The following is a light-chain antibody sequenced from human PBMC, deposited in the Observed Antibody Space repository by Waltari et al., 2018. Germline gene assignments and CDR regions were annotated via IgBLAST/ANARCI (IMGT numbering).Light chain of an antibody. CDR2: RNN. Sequence: QSVLTQPPSASGTPGQRVTISCSGSRSNIGTNYVSWYQQLPGTAPKLLIYRNNQRPSGVPDRFSGSKSGTSASLAISGLRSEDEADYYCAVWDDSLSGRVFGGGTKVTVL. CDR1: RSNIGTNY. CDR3: AVWDDSLSGRV. V-gene: IGLV1-47*01. J-gene: IGLJ3*02.